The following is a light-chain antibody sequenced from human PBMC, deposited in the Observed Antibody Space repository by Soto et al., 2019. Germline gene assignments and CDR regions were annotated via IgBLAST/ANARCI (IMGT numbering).Light chain of an antibody. Sequence: EIVLTQSPGTLSLSPGERASLSCRASQGVSSRYLAWYQQRPGQAPRLLISIASTRASGIPDRFSGSGSGTDFTLTISRLDPEDSAVYYCQQYATSSWTFGQGTKVDIK. V-gene: IGKV3-20*01. CDR2: IAS. CDR1: QGVSSRY. CDR3: QQYATSSWT. J-gene: IGKJ1*01.